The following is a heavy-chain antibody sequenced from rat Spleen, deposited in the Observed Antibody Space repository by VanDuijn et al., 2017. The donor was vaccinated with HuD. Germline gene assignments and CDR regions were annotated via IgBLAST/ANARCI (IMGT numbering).Heavy chain of an antibody. V-gene: IGHV5-31*01. Sequence: EVQLVESGGGLVHPGRSLKLSCVTSGFTFNYYWMTWIRQAPGKGLEWVASINTGGGNTYYRDSVKGRFTISRDNAKNTLYLQMDSLRSEDTATYYCTREDSSYIPFVYWGQGTLVTVSS. J-gene: IGHJ3*01. D-gene: IGHD1-2*01. CDR1: GFTFNYYW. CDR2: INTGGGNT. CDR3: TREDSSYIPFVY.